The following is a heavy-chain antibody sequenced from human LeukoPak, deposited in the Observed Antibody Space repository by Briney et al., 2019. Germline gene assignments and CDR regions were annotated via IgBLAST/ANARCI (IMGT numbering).Heavy chain of an antibody. Sequence: PGGSLRLSCAASGFTLSSYWMHWVRQAPGKGLVWVSHINSDGSSTNYADSVKGRFTISRDNAKNTLYLQVNSLRAEDTAVYYCTRYNFYGMDVWGQGTTVTVSS. CDR3: TRYNFYGMDV. J-gene: IGHJ6*02. CDR2: INSDGSST. V-gene: IGHV3-74*01. CDR1: GFTLSSYW.